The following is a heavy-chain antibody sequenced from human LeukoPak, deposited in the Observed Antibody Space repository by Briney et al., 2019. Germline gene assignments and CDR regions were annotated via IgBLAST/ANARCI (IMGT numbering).Heavy chain of an antibody. V-gene: IGHV4-30-2*01. J-gene: IGHJ4*02. CDR1: GGSISSGGYY. D-gene: IGHD3-3*01. CDR2: IYHSGST. CDR3: ARAENFWSGYYYFDY. Sequence: SQTLSLTCTVSGGSISSGGYYWSWIRQPPGKGLEWIGYIYHSGSTYYNPSLKSRVTISVDRSKNQFSLKLSSVTAADTAVYYCARAENFWSGYYYFDYWGQGTLVTVSS.